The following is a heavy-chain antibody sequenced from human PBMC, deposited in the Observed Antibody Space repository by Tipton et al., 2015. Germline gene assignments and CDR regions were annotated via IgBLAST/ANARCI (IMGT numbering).Heavy chain of an antibody. V-gene: IGHV4-4*02. CDR1: GFTVSSNY. Sequence: SLRLSCAASGFTVSSNYMSWVRQPPGKGLEWIGEIYHSGSTNYNPSLKSRVTISVDKSKNQFSLKLTSVTAADTAVYYCACQDYDSLTRDYQTVDYWGQGTLVTVSS. J-gene: IGHJ4*02. CDR2: IYHSGST. CDR3: ACQDYDSLTRDYQTVDY. D-gene: IGHD3-9*01.